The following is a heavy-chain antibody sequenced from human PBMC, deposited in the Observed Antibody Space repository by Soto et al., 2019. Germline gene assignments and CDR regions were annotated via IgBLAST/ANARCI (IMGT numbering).Heavy chain of an antibody. CDR3: ARGDYGSGSYYNPYFDY. D-gene: IGHD3-10*01. J-gene: IGHJ4*02. CDR1: GYTFIKYY. CDR2: INPRGGTT. V-gene: IGHV1-46*01. Sequence: QVQLVQSGAEVKKPGASVKVSCRAAGYTFIKYYMHWVRQAPGQGLEWMGIINPRGGTTSYAQKFQGRVTMTRDTSTSTVYMELSSLRSEDTAVYYCARGDYGSGSYYNPYFDYWGQGTLVTVSS.